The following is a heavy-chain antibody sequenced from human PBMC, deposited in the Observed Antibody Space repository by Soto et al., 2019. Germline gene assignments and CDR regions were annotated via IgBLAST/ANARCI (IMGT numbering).Heavy chain of an antibody. CDR3: TRTRTTGWFSPVDS. D-gene: IGHD6-19*01. Sequence: VQLQESGPGLVKPSETLSLTCTVSSGTLSNFYWSWVRQPPGKGLEWIGYIHYRGTTNYNPSLKSRVMMSLDTSKTQFALTLNSLTAADTAVYYCTRTRTTGWFSPVDSWGQGIPVTVSS. CDR2: IHYRGTT. V-gene: IGHV4-59*01. CDR1: SGTLSNFY. J-gene: IGHJ4*02.